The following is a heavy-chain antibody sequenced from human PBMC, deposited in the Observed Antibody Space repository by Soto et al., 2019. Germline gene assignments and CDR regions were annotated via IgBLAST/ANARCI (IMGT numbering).Heavy chain of an antibody. V-gene: IGHV4-4*02. CDR3: ARVNELIYYFDY. CDR2: IYHSGST. D-gene: IGHD1-1*01. J-gene: IGHJ4*03. Sequence: SETLSLTCAVSGGSIGSSNWWSWVRQPPGKGLEWIGEIYHSGSTNYNPSLKSRVTISVDKSKNQFSLKLSSVTAADTAVYYCARVNELIYYFDYWGQGTTVTVSS. CDR1: GGSIGSSNW.